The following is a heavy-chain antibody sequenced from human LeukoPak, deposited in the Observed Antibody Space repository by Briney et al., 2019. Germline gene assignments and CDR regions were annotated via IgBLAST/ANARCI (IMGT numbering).Heavy chain of an antibody. Sequence: SETLSLTCTVAGGSISSYYWSWIRQPPGKGLEWIGYIYYTGSTNYNPSLKSRVTISVDTSKNQFSLKLSSVTAADTAVYYCATLTGYSSESWFDPWGQGILVTVSS. D-gene: IGHD3-9*01. V-gene: IGHV4-59*01. CDR3: ATLTGYSSESWFDP. J-gene: IGHJ5*02. CDR2: IYYTGST. CDR1: GGSISSYY.